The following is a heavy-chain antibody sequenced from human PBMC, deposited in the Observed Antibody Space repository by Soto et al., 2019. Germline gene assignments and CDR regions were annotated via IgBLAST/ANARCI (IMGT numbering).Heavy chain of an antibody. CDR1: GGTFSSYA. V-gene: IGHV1-69*06. Sequence: GASVKVSCKASGGTFSSYAISWVRQAPGQGLEWMGGIIPIFGTANYAQKFQGRVTITADKSTSTAYMELSSLRSEDTAVYYCARVDYHFWSGYYTDYYGMDVWGQGTTVTVSS. J-gene: IGHJ6*02. D-gene: IGHD3-3*01. CDR2: IIPIFGTA. CDR3: ARVDYHFWSGYYTDYYGMDV.